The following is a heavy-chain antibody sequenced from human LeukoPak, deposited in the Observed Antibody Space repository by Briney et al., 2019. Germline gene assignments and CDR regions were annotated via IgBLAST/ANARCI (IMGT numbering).Heavy chain of an antibody. V-gene: IGHV3-7*01. CDR2: IKQDGSEK. CDR3: ARPELPGWSVLFDF. Sequence: GGSLRLSCAASGFTFSSCWMNWVRQAPGKGLEWVANIKQDGSEKYYVDSVKGRFTISRDNAQNSLYLQINSLRADDTAVYYCARPELPGWSVLFDFWGQGTLVTVSS. CDR1: GFTFSSCW. J-gene: IGHJ4*02. D-gene: IGHD2-15*01.